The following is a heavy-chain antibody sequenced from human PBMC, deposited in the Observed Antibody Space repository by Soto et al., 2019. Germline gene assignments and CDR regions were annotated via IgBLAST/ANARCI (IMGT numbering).Heavy chain of an antibody. J-gene: IGHJ4*02. V-gene: IGHV4-59*01. Sequence: SATLSLTCTISGGPISSYYWSWIRQPPGKGLEWVGYIYYSGSTNYNPSLKSRVTISVDTSKNQFSLKLSSVTAADTAVYYCARRSGSSWYYFDYWGQGTLVTVSS. CDR3: ARRSGSSWYYFDY. CDR1: GGPISSYY. D-gene: IGHD6-13*01. CDR2: IYYSGST.